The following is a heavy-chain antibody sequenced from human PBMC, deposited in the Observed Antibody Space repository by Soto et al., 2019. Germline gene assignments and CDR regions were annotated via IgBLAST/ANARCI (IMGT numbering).Heavy chain of an antibody. V-gene: IGHV1-18*01. CDR2: VSTYNGDT. Sequence: QAHLVQSGTEVRDPGASVKVSCKASGYTFTDYGINWVRQAPGQGLEWMGWVSTYNGDTKYSPKLQGRVTITVDTFTTTADMELRSLGSDDTAIYYCTRGYCNSPSCSGSDWFDPWGQGTLVTVSP. J-gene: IGHJ5*02. CDR3: TRGYCNSPSCSGSDWFDP. D-gene: IGHD2-2*01. CDR1: GYTFTDYG.